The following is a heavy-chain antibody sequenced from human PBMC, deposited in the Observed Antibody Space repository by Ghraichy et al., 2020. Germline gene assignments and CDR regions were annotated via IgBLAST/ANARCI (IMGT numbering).Heavy chain of an antibody. CDR3: ARGVEWELTPPDY. CDR1: GYTFTGYY. Sequence: ASVKVFCKASGYTFTGYYMHWVRQAPGQGLEWMGWINPNSGGTNYAQKFQGRVTMTRDTSISTAYMELSRLRSDDTAVYYCARGVEWELTPPDYWGQGTLVTVSS. V-gene: IGHV1-2*02. D-gene: IGHD1-26*01. J-gene: IGHJ4*02. CDR2: INPNSGGT.